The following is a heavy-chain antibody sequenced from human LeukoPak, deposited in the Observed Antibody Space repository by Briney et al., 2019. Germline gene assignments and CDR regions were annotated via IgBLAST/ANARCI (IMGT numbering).Heavy chain of an antibody. J-gene: IGHJ3*02. CDR1: GFSFSNYW. CDR2: INHDGSLK. CDR3: ARQLVVVATNAFDI. V-gene: IGHV3-7*01. Sequence: PGGSLRLSCAASGFSFSNYWMSWVRQTPGKGLEWVANINHDGSLKNNVASLEGRFTVSRDNAKSLLFLQLHSLRAEDTAVYYCARQLVVVATNAFDIWGQGTMVTVSS. D-gene: IGHD2-15*01.